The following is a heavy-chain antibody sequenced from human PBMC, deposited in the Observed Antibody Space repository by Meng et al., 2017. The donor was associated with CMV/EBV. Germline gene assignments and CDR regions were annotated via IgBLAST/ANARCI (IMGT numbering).Heavy chain of an antibody. V-gene: IGHV4-39*01. CDR1: GGSISSSSYY. Sequence: TLSLTCTVSGGSISSSSYYWGWIRQPPGKGLEWIGSIYYSGSTYYNPSLKSRVTISVDTSKNQFSLKLSSVTAADTAVYYCARHNYYGSGSYYNWFDPWGQGTLVTVSS. CDR2: IYYSGST. CDR3: ARHNYYGSGSYYNWFDP. D-gene: IGHD3-10*01. J-gene: IGHJ5*02.